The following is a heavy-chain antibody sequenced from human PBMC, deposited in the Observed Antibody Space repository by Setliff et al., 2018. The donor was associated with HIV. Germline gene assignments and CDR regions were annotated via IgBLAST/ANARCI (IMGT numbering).Heavy chain of an antibody. CDR2: ISAYNGNT. D-gene: IGHD2-2*01. CDR1: GYTFTSYG. Sequence: ASVKVSCKASGYTFTSYGISWVRQAPGQGLEWMGWISAYNGNTNYAQKFQGRVTMTEDTSTDTAYMELSSLRSEDTAVYYCATLYCSSTSCSWAAFDIWGQGTMVTVSS. J-gene: IGHJ3*02. V-gene: IGHV1-18*01. CDR3: ATLYCSSTSCSWAAFDI.